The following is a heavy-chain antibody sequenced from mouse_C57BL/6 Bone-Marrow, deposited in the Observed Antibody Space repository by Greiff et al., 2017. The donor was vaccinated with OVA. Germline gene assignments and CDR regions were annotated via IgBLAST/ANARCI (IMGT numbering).Heavy chain of an antibody. Sequence: VTLQVSGAELVRPGASVKLSCTASGFNIKDYYMHWVKQRPEQGLEWIGRIDPEDGDTEYAPKFQGKATMTADTSSNTAYLQLSSLTSEDPAVYYCTGTTVVADYFEYWGQGTTLTVSS. CDR3: TGTTVVADYFEY. J-gene: IGHJ2*01. CDR2: IDPEDGDT. V-gene: IGHV14-1*01. D-gene: IGHD1-1*01. CDR1: GFNIKDYY.